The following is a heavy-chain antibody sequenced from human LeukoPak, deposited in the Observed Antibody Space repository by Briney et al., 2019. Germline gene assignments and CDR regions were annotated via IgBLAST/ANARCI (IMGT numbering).Heavy chain of an antibody. CDR3: ASVPLYYDYVWGHAFDI. Sequence: PSETLSLTCTVSGGSLSSSCYYWGRIRQPPGNGLEGIGRIYYSRSTYYNPSLKSRVTISVDTSKNQFSLKLCSVTAADTAVYYCASVPLYYDYVWGHAFDIWGQGTMVTVSS. V-gene: IGHV4-39*07. J-gene: IGHJ3*02. CDR1: GGSLSSSCYY. CDR2: IYYSRST. D-gene: IGHD3-16*01.